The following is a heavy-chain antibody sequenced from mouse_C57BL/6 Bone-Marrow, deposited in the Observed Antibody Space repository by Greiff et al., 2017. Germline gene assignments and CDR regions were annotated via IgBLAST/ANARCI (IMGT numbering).Heavy chain of an antibody. D-gene: IGHD1-1*01. CDR2: IWSDGST. CDR1: GFSLTSYG. CDR3: ARQRDYYGSSYVDY. V-gene: IGHV2-6-1*01. Sequence: VKLMESGPGLVAPSQSLSITCTVSGFSLTSYGVHWVRQPPGKGLEWLVVIWSDGSTTYNSALKSRLSISKDNSKSQVFLKMNSLQTDDTAMYYCARQRDYYGSSYVDYWGQGTTLTVSS. J-gene: IGHJ2*01.